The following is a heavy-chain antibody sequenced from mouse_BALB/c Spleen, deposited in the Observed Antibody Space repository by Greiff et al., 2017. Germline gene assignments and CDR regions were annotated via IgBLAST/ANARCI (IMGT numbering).Heavy chain of an antibody. CDR2: IYPGSGST. V-gene: IGHV1S22*01. CDR1: GYTFTSYW. Sequence: LQQPGSELVGPAASVKLSCKASGYTFTSYWMHWVKQSHGQGLEWIGNIYPGSGSTNYDGKFKSKGTLTVDTSSSTAYMHLSGLTSEDSAVYYCTREVYDYDGGFAYWGQGTLVTVSA. CDR3: TREVYDYDGGFAY. D-gene: IGHD2-4*01. J-gene: IGHJ3*01.